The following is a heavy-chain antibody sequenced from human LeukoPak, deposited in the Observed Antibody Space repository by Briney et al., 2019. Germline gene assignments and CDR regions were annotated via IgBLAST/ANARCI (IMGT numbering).Heavy chain of an antibody. CDR2: IYYSGST. J-gene: IGHJ4*02. D-gene: IGHD2-8*01. Sequence: SETLSLTCTVSGGSISSYYWSWIRQPPGKGLEWIGYIYYSGSTYYNPSLKSRVTISVDTSKNQFSLKLSSVTAADTAVYYCARVGFGTIVQFDYWGQGTLVTVSS. CDR1: GGSISSYY. V-gene: IGHV4-59*12. CDR3: ARVGFGTIVQFDY.